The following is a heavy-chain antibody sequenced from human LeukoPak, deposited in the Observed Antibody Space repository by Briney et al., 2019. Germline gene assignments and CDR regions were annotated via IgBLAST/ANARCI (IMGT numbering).Heavy chain of an antibody. CDR3: AKSGYYQNYGMDV. CDR1: GGSISSGGYY. J-gene: IGHJ6*02. D-gene: IGHD3-22*01. V-gene: IGHV4-31*03. Sequence: KSSQTLSLTCTVSGGSISSGGYYWSWIRQHPGKGLEWIGYIYYSGSTYYNPSLKSRVTISVDTSKNQFSLKLSSVTAADTAVYYRAKSGYYQNYGMDVWGQGTTVTVSS. CDR2: IYYSGST.